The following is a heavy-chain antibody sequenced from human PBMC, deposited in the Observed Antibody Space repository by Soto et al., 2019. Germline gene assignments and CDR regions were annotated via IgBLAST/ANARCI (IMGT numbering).Heavy chain of an antibody. V-gene: IGHV1-18*01. CDR1: GYTFTSYG. CDR3: ARAGEGYCSGGSCRYYYYGMDV. Sequence: QVQLVQSGAEVKKPGASVKVSCKASGYTFTSYGIIWVRQAPGQGLEWMGWISAYNGNTNYAQKLQGRVTMTTDTSTSTAYMELRSLRSDDTAVYYCARAGEGYCSGGSCRYYYYGMDVWGQGTTVTVSS. D-gene: IGHD2-15*01. J-gene: IGHJ6*02. CDR2: ISAYNGNT.